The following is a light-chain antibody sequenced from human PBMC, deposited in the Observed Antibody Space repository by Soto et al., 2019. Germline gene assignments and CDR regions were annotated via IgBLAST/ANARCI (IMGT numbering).Light chain of an antibody. CDR1: QSVSTN. CDR2: GAS. V-gene: IGKV3-15*01. J-gene: IGKJ1*01. Sequence: EIVMTQSPATLSVSPGERATLSCRASQSVSTNLAWYQQKPGQAPRLLIYGASTRATGVPDRFSGSGSGTEFTLTINSLQSDDFAVYYCQQYYNWPPWTFGQGTKVEIK. CDR3: QQYYNWPPWT.